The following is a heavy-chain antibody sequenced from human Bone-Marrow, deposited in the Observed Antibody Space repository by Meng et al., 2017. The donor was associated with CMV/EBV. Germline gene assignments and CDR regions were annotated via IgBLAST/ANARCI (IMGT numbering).Heavy chain of an antibody. CDR1: GGSISSSSYY. D-gene: IGHD2-2*01. CDR3: AREGVVVPAASFDY. V-gene: IGHV4-39*02. Sequence: SETLSLTCTVSGGSISSSSYYWGWIRQPPGKGLEWIGSIYYSGSTYYNPSLKSRVTISVDTSKNQFSLKLSSVTAADTAVYYCAREGVVVPAASFDYWGQGTLVTVYS. CDR2: IYYSGST. J-gene: IGHJ4*02.